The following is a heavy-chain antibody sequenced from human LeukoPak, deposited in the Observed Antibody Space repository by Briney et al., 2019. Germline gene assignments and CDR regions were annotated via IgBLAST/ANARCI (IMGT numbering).Heavy chain of an antibody. CDR1: GFTFSSYE. J-gene: IGHJ4*02. CDR2: ISSSGSTI. V-gene: IGHV3-48*03. D-gene: IGHD5-18*01. Sequence: GGSLRLSCAASGFTFSSYEMNWVRQAPGKGLEWVSYISSSGSTIYYADSVKGRFTISRDNAKNSLYLQMNSLGAEDTALYYCARGEMGGYSYGYDYWGQGTLVTVSS. CDR3: ARGEMGGYSYGYDY.